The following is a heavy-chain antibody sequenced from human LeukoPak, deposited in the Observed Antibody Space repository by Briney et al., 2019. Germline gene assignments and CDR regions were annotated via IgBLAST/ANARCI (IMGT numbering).Heavy chain of an antibody. J-gene: IGHJ6*03. D-gene: IGHD3-9*01. V-gene: IGHV4-4*02. CDR1: GGSISSSNW. CDR2: IYHSGST. CDR3: ARFLAGTRHFHFYYYMDV. Sequence: PSVTLSLTCAVSGGSISSSNWWSWVRQPPGKGLEWIGEIYHSGSTNYNPSLKSRITISVDTSKNQFSLKVISVTAADTAVYYCARFLAGTRHFHFYYYMDVWGKGTTVTVSS.